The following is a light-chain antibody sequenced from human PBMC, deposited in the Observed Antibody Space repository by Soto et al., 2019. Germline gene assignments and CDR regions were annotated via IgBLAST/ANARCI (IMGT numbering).Light chain of an antibody. V-gene: IGLV1-47*02. CDR2: SYN. CDR3: ATWDDSLRGWV. J-gene: IGLJ3*02. CDR1: NSNIGSTF. Sequence: QSVLTQPPSASGTPGQRVTIPCSGSNSNIGSTFVYWYQHLPGTTPKLLIFSYNQRPSGVPDRFAGSTSGTSASLAISGLRSEDEADYYCATWDDSLRGWVFGGGTELTVL.